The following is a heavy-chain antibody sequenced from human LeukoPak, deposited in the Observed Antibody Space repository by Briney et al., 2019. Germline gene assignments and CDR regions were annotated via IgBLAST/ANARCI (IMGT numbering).Heavy chain of an antibody. Sequence: PSETLSLTCTVSGGSISSSSYYWGWIRQPPGKGLEWIGYIYHSGSTYYNPSLKSRVTISVDRSKNQFSLKLSSVTAADTAAYYCARGQIILYRPQGAFDIWGQGTMVTVSS. D-gene: IGHD4-11*01. J-gene: IGHJ3*02. V-gene: IGHV4-39*07. CDR2: IYHSGST. CDR1: GGSISSSSYY. CDR3: ARGQIILYRPQGAFDI.